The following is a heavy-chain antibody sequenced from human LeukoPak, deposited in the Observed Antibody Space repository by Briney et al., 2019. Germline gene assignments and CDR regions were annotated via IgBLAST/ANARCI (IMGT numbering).Heavy chain of an antibody. CDR2: ISYDGSNK. J-gene: IGHJ4*02. Sequence: QPGGSLRLSCAASGFTFSSYAMHWVRQAPGKGLEWVAVISYDGSNKYYADSVKGRFTISRDNSKNTLYLQMSSLRADDTAVYYCVRGTGYWGQGTLVTVSS. CDR1: GFTFSSYA. CDR3: VRGTGY. V-gene: IGHV3-30*14.